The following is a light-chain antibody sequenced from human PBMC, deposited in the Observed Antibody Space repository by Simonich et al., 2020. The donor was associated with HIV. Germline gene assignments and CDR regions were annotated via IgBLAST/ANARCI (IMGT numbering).Light chain of an antibody. J-gene: IGKJ5*01. V-gene: IGKV3-11*01. CDR1: QSVSSY. Sequence: EIVLTQSPATLSLSPGERATLSCRASQSVSSYLAWYQQKPGQAPRLLIYDASNRATGIPARFSGSGSGTDFTLTISSLEPEDFAVYYCQQYGRSPPITFGQGTRLEIK. CDR3: QQYGRSPPIT. CDR2: DAS.